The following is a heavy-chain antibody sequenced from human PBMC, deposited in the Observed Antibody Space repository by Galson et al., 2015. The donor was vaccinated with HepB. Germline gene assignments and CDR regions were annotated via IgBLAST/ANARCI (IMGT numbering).Heavy chain of an antibody. D-gene: IGHD2-8*01. Sequence: TLSLTCTVSSGSISSGDYYWSWIRQPPGKGLEWIGYIYYSGSTYYNPSLKSRVTISVDTSKNQFSLKLSSVTAADTAVYYCARGGRERERGECTNGVCYPYYYYYYGMDVWGQGTTVTVSS. CDR2: IYYSGST. CDR3: ARGGRERERGECTNGVCYPYYYYYYGMDV. CDR1: SGSISSGDYY. J-gene: IGHJ6*02. V-gene: IGHV4-30-4*01.